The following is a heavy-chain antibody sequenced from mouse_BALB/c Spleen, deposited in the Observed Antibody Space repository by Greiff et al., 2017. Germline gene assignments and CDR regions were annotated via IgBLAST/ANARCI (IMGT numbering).Heavy chain of an antibody. V-gene: IGHV1-9*01. CDR3: ARVTTATAMDY. CDR2: ILPGSGST. D-gene: IGHD1-2*01. CDR1: GYTFSSYW. J-gene: IGHJ4*01. Sequence: QVQLQQSGAELMKPGASVKISCKATGYTFSSYWIEWVKQRPGHGLEWIGEILPGSGSTNYNEKFKGKATFTADTSSNTAYMQLSSLTSEDSAVYYFARVTTATAMDYWGQGTSVTVSS.